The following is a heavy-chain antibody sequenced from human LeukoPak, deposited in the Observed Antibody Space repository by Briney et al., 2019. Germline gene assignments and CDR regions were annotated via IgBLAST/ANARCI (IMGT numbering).Heavy chain of an antibody. CDR3: AGNILFAFDI. CDR1: GLTVSSSY. V-gene: IGHV3-53*01. Sequence: GGSLRLSCAASGLTVSSSYMSWVRQAPGKGLEWVSIIYNDGSTYYADSMKGRFTISRDNSKNTLYLQVNSLRAEDTAMYYCAGNILFAFDIWRQGTMVTVSS. J-gene: IGHJ3*02. CDR2: IYNDGST.